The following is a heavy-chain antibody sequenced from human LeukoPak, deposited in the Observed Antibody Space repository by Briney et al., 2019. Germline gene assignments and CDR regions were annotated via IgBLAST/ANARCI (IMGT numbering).Heavy chain of an antibody. CDR1: GGTFSSYA. D-gene: IGHD3-10*01. CDR2: IIPILGIA. J-gene: IGHJ4*02. V-gene: IGHV1-69*04. Sequence: ASVKVSCKASGGTFSSYAISWVRQAPGQGLEWMGRIIPILGIANYAQKFQGRVTITADKSTSTAYMELSSLRSEDTAVYYCAREQGAYGSGSYSGDYWGQGTLVTVSS. CDR3: AREQGAYGSGSYSGDY.